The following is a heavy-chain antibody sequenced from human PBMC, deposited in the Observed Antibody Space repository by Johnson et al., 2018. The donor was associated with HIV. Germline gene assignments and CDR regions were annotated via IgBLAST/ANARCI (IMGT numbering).Heavy chain of an antibody. CDR1: GFTFDEYD. Sequence: VQLVESGGGVVRPGGSLRLSCAASGFTFDEYDMSWVRQGPGKGLEWVSGITWNGGGTGYADSGKGRFTISRDNAKNSLYLQMDSLRPEDTALYYCASGLDNWNDRDAFDIWGQGTMVTVSS. CDR2: ITWNGGGT. J-gene: IGHJ3*02. D-gene: IGHD1-1*01. V-gene: IGHV3-20*04. CDR3: ASGLDNWNDRDAFDI.